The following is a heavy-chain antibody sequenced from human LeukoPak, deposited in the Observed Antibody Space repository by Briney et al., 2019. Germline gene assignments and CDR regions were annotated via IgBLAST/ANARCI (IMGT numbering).Heavy chain of an antibody. CDR2: IYYSGST. D-gene: IGHD6-13*01. CDR1: GYSISSGYY. Sequence: SETLSLTCTVSGYSISSGYYWGWIRQPPGKGLEWIGSIYYSGSTYYNPSLKNRVTISVDTSKNQFSLKLSSVTAADTAVYYCARVLSSAAAGAFDIWGQGTMVTVSS. V-gene: IGHV4-38-2*02. J-gene: IGHJ3*02. CDR3: ARVLSSAAAGAFDI.